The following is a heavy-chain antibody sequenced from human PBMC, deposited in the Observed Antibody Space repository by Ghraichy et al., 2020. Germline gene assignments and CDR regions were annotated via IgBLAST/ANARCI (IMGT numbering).Heavy chain of an antibody. CDR2: IFSNDEK. V-gene: IGHV2-26*01. CDR1: GFSLSNARMG. CDR3: ARIRGYSHGEDWFDP. Sequence: SGPTLVKPTETLTLTCTVSGFSLSNARMGVSWIRQPPGKALEWLAHIFSNDEKSYSTSLKSRLTISKDTSKSQVVLTMTNMDPVDTATYYCARIRGYSHGEDWFDPWGQGTLVTVSS. D-gene: IGHD5-18*01. J-gene: IGHJ5*02.